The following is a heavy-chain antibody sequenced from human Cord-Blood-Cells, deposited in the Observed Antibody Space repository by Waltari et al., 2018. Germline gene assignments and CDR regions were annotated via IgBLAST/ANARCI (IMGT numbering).Heavy chain of an antibody. Sequence: QVHLLQSRAEVKKPGASWKVSCRVSGYTLAELTMHCGRQAPGKGLEWMGGFDPEDGETIYAQKFQGRVTMTEDTSTDTAYMELSSLRSEDTAVYYCATSAARSYYFDYWGQGTLVTVSS. CDR3: ATSAARSYYFDY. CDR2: FDPEDGET. CDR1: GYTLAELT. J-gene: IGHJ4*02. D-gene: IGHD6-6*01. V-gene: IGHV1-24*01.